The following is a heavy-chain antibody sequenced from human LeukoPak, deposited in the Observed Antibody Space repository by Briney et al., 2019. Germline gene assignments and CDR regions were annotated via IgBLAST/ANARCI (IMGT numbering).Heavy chain of an antibody. V-gene: IGHV3-23*01. Sequence: GGSLRLSCAASGLTFSSYAMSWVRQAPGKGLEWVSAISGSGGSTYYADSVKGRFTISRDNSKNTLYLQMNSLRAEDTAVYYCAKGADYYYVSSGPSLLLLYFQHWGQGTLVTVSS. J-gene: IGHJ1*01. CDR2: ISGSGGST. D-gene: IGHD3-22*01. CDR3: AKGADYYYVSSGPSLLLLYFQH. CDR1: GLTFSSYA.